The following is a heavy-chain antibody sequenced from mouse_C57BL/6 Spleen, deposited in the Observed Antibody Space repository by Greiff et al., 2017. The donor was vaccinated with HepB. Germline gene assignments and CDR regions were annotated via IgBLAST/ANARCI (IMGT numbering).Heavy chain of an antibody. J-gene: IGHJ4*01. V-gene: IGHV1-26*01. CDR2: INPNNGGT. Sequence: EVQLQQSGPELVKPGASVKISCKASGYTFTDYYMNWVKQSHGKSLEWIGDINPNNGGTSYNQKFKGKATLTVDKSSSTAYMELRSLTSEDSAVYDCARRYYYAMDYWGQGTSVTVSS. CDR3: ARRYYYAMDY. CDR1: GYTFTDYY.